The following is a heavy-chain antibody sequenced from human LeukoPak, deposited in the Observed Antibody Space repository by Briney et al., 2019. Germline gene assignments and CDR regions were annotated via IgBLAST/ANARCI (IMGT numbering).Heavy chain of an antibody. D-gene: IGHD1-26*01. CDR3: ARDPSYRGTDAFDI. CDR2: ISSSSRYI. CDR1: EFTFSSYE. J-gene: IGHJ3*02. Sequence: GGSLRLSCAASEFTFSSYEMNWVRQAPGKGLEWVSSISSSSRYIYYADSVKGRFTISRDNAKNSLYLQMNSLRAEDTAMYYCARDPSYRGTDAFDIWGQGTMVTVSS. V-gene: IGHV3-21*01.